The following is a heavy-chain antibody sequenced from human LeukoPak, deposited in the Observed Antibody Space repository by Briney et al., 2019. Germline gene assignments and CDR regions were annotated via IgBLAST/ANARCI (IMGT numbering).Heavy chain of an antibody. CDR3: ARGYYGSGSYYMGNY. CDR2: IWYDGSNK. J-gene: IGHJ4*02. CDR1: GFTFSSYA. Sequence: GGSLRLSCAASGFTFSSYAMHWVRQAPGKGLEWVAVIWYDGSNKYYADSVKGRFTISRDNSKNTLCLQMNSLRVEDSALYYCARGYYGSGSYYMGNYWGQGTLVTVSS. V-gene: IGHV3-33*01. D-gene: IGHD3-10*01.